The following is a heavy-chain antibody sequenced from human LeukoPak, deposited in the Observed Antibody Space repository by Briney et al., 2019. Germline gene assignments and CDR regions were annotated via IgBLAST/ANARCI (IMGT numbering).Heavy chain of an antibody. CDR1: GFTFSSYG. J-gene: IGHJ4*02. CDR3: AKVSGSSLEDY. CDR2: ISYDGSNK. D-gene: IGHD1-26*01. V-gene: IGHV3-30*18. Sequence: PGRSLRLSCAVSGFTFSSYGMHWVRQAPGKGLEWVAVISYDGSNKYYADSVKGRFTISRDNSKNTLYLQMNSLRAEDTAVYYCAKVSGSSLEDYWGQGTLVTVSS.